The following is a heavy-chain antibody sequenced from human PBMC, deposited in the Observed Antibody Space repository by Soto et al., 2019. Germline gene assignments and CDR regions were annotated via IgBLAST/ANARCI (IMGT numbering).Heavy chain of an antibody. CDR1: GYSFTSYW. D-gene: IGHD2-2*03. CDR3: ARLCPNGWQSNYYYYGMDV. J-gene: IGHJ6*02. CDR2: IYPGDSDT. V-gene: IGHV5-51*01. Sequence: GESLKISCKGSGYSFTSYWIGWVRQMPGKGLEWMGIIYPGDSDTRYRPSFQGQVTISADKSISTAYLQWSSLKASDTAMYYCARLCPNGWQSNYYYYGMDVWGQGTTVTVSS.